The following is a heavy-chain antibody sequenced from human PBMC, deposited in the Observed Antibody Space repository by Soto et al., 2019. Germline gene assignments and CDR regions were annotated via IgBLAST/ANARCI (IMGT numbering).Heavy chain of an antibody. V-gene: IGHV3-48*01. CDR3: ARDVPDSIPAAVMDV. J-gene: IGHJ6*04. CDR2: IISSSDSI. D-gene: IGHD2-2*01. Sequence: EVQLVESGGGLVQPGGSLRLSCAASGFTFSSYSMNWVRQAPGKGLEWISYIISSSDSIYYADSVKGRFTISRDNAKNSLYLQMNSPRAEDTAVYYCARDVPDSIPAAVMDVWGKGTTVTVSS. CDR1: GFTFSSYS.